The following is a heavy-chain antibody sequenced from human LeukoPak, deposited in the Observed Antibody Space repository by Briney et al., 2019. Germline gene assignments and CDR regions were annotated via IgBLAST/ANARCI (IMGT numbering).Heavy chain of an antibody. CDR3: ARALYYYDSSGPLPLK. CDR2: IFYSGST. CDR1: GGSISSYY. J-gene: IGHJ4*02. V-gene: IGHV4-59*01. D-gene: IGHD3-22*01. Sequence: SETLSLTCTVSGGSISSYYWSWIRQPPGKGLEWIGYIFYSGSTNYNPSLKGRVTISVDASKNQFSLNLSSVTAADTAVYYCARALYYYDSSGPLPLKWGQGTLVTVSS.